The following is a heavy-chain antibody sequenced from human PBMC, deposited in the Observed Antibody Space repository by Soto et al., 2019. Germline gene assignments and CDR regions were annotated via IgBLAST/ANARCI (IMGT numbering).Heavy chain of an antibody. CDR1: GGSISSYY. J-gene: IGHJ5*02. CDR3: AREDGKYYYDSSGYYDA. V-gene: IGHV4-59*01. Sequence: PSETLSLTCTVSGGSISSYYWSWIRQPPGKGLEWIGYIYYSGSTNYNPSLKSRVTISVDTSKNQFSLKLSSVTAADTAVYYCAREDGKYYYDSSGYYDAWGQGTLVTVSS. D-gene: IGHD3-22*01. CDR2: IYYSGST.